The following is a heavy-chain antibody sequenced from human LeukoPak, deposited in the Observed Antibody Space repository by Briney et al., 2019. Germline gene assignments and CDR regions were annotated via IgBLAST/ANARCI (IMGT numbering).Heavy chain of an antibody. CDR1: GGSISSGSYY. J-gene: IGHJ3*02. CDR3: ARDIGMATTNGAFDI. CDR2: IYTSGST. Sequence: SETLSLTCTVSGGSISSGSYYWSWIRQPAGKGLEWIGRIYTSGSTNYNPSLKSRVTISVDTSKNQFSLKLSSVTAADTAVYYCARDIGMATTNGAFDIWGQGTMVTVSS. V-gene: IGHV4-61*02. D-gene: IGHD5-24*01.